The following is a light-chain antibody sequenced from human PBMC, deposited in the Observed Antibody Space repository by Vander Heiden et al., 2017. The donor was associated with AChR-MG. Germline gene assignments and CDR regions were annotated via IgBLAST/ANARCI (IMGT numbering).Light chain of an antibody. V-gene: IGLV2-14*03. Sequence: LTQPASVSGSPGQSITISRTGTSSDIGGYNYVSWYQQHPGKAPKLMIYDVSNRPSGVSNRFSGSKSGNTASLTISGLQAEDEADYYCSSYTSSTTLVFGGGTKLTVL. J-gene: IGLJ2*01. CDR2: DVS. CDR3: SSYTSSTTLV. CDR1: SSDIGGYNY.